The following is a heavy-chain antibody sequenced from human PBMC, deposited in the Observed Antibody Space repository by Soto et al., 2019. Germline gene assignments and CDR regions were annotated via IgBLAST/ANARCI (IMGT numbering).Heavy chain of an antibody. CDR2: INPGNGNT. CDR1: GYTFTNYA. D-gene: IGHD5-12*01. J-gene: IGHJ3*02. CDR3: ARCPWMGNHFDI. V-gene: IGHV1-3*01. Sequence: ASVKVSCKASGYTFTNYAMHWVRQAPGQRLEWMGWINPGNGNTKYSQNFQGRVTITRDTSASTAYMELSSLRSEDTAVYYCARCPWMGNHFDIWGQGTMVTVSS.